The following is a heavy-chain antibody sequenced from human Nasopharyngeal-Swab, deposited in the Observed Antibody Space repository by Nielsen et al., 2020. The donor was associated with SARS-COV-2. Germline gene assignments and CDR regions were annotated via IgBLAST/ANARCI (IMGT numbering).Heavy chain of an antibody. V-gene: IGHV1-69*06. Sequence: SVNVSCKASGGTFRRYAISLVRQAPGQGLEWMGGIIPIFGTANYAQKFQGRVTITADKSTSTAYMELSSLRSEDTAVYYCARDKEDSGYDYRYDYWGQGTLVTVSS. CDR2: IIPIFGTA. D-gene: IGHD5-12*01. CDR1: GGTFRRYA. CDR3: ARDKEDSGYDYRYDY. J-gene: IGHJ4*02.